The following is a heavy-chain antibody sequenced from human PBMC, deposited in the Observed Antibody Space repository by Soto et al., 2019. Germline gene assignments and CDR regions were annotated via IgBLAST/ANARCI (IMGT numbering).Heavy chain of an antibody. V-gene: IGHV4-34*01. CDR2: INHSGST. CDR3: ARQRGQQLNYFHY. Sequence: PSETLSLTCGVYGGSFSGYHWSWIRQPPGRGLEWIGEINHSGSTNYNPSLKGRVTISVDTSKNQFSLKLSSVTAADTAVYYCARQRGQQLNYFHYWGRGTPVTGSS. CDR1: GGSFSGYH. J-gene: IGHJ4*02.